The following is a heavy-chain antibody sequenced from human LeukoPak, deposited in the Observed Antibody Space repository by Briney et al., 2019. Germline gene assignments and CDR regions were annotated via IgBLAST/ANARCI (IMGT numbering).Heavy chain of an antibody. D-gene: IGHD3-22*01. CDR3: ARRQGYYDSSGYGDSHRYYGMDV. CDR1: GGSISSSSYY. V-gene: IGHV4-39*01. Sequence: SETLSLTCTVSGGSISSSSYYWGWIRQPPGKGLEWIGSIYYSGSTYYNPSLKSRVTISVDTSKNQFSLKLSSVTAADTAVYYCARRQGYYDSSGYGDSHRYYGMDVWGQGTTVTVSS. J-gene: IGHJ6*02. CDR2: IYYSGST.